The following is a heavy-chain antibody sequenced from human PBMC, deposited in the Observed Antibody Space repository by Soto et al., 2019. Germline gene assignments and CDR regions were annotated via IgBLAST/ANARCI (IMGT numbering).Heavy chain of an antibody. Sequence: QVQLVQSGAEVKKPGASVKVSCKASGYTFTSYGIIWVRQAPGQGLEWMGWISAYNGNTNYAQKLQGRVTMTTDTSTSTAYMELRSLRSDDTAVYYCARPGYYHSSGYKRGNAFDIWGQGTMVTVSS. CDR3: ARPGYYHSSGYKRGNAFDI. V-gene: IGHV1-18*01. CDR1: GYTFTSYG. D-gene: IGHD3-22*01. CDR2: ISAYNGNT. J-gene: IGHJ3*02.